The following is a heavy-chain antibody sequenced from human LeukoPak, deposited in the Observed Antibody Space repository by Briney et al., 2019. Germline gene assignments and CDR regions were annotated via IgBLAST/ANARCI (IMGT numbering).Heavy chain of an antibody. CDR1: GFTFTSYA. V-gene: IGHV3-23*01. CDR3: VRGYSGHD. J-gene: IGHJ4*02. D-gene: IGHD5-12*01. Sequence: GGSLRLSCATSGFTFTSYAMCWVRQAPGKGLEWVSGVSVNGENTNYADSVKGRFTISRDNSKNTLSLQMTSLRADDTAVYYCVRGYSGHDWGQGTLVIVSS. CDR2: VSVNGENT.